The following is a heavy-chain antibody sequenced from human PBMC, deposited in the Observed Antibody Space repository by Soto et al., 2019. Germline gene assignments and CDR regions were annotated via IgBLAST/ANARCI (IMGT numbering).Heavy chain of an antibody. CDR2: TYYRSKWYN. V-gene: IGHV6-1*01. CDR3: EREFQYYASSDSYLDY. J-gene: IGHJ4*01. Sequence: SQTLSLTCAISGDSVSDNSAAWNWISQSPSRGLEWLGRTYYRSKWYNDYAVSVKSRITVTPDTSKNQFSLHLNSVTPEDTAVYYCEREFQYYASSDSYLDYWGHGALATVSS. CDR1: GDSVSDNSAA. D-gene: IGHD3-16*01.